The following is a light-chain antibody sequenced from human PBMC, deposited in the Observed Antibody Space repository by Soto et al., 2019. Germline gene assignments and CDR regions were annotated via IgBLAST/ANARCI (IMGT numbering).Light chain of an antibody. CDR2: AAS. CDR1: QSIISY. V-gene: IGKV1-39*01. Sequence: DIQMTQSPSSLSASVGDRVTITCRASQSIISYLNWYQQKPGKAPKLLIYAASSLQSGVPSRFSGSGSGTDFTLTISSLQPEAFATYYCQQSYSTPYTFGQGTKLEIK. J-gene: IGKJ2*01. CDR3: QQSYSTPYT.